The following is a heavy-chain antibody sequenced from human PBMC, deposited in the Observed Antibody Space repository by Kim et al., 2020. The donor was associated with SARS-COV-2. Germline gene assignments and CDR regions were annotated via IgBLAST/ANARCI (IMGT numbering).Heavy chain of an antibody. Sequence: ASVKVSCKASGYSFIGYYMHWVRQAPGQGLEWMGRINPNSGGTNYAQKFQGRVTMTRDTSISTAYMELRRLRSDDTAIYYCARDWEQLNWFDPWGQGTLVTVAS. CDR3: ARDWEQLNWFDP. CDR2: INPNSGGT. V-gene: IGHV1-2*06. CDR1: GYSFIGYY. D-gene: IGHD6-13*01. J-gene: IGHJ5*02.